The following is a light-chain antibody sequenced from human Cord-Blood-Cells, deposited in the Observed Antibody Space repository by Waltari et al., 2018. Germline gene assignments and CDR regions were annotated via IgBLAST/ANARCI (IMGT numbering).Light chain of an antibody. CDR3: AAWDDSLNGWV. J-gene: IGLJ3*02. CDR2: SNN. CDR1: SSQRGRTT. V-gene: IGLV1-44*01. Sequence: QSVLTQPPSASGPPGQRVTISCSGTSSQRGRTTVNWYQQLPGTAPKLLSYSNNQRPSGVPDRFSGSKSGTSASLAISGLQSEDEADYYCAAWDDSLNGWVFGGGTKLTVL.